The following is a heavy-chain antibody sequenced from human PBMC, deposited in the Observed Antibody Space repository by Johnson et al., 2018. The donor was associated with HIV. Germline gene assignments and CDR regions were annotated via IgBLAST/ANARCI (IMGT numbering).Heavy chain of an antibody. V-gene: IGHV3-15*01. D-gene: IGHD3-10*01. CDR2: IQSKTDGGTT. CDR1: GFTFSSYG. CDR3: TTDLELAGLWFGELWDDAFDI. Sequence: VQLVESGGGLVQPGGSLRLSCAASGFTFSSYGMSWVRQAPGKGLEWVGRIQSKTDGGTTDYAAPVKGRFTISRDASKNTLYLQMNSLKTEDTAVYYCTTDLELAGLWFGELWDDAFDIWGQGTMVTVSS. J-gene: IGHJ3*02.